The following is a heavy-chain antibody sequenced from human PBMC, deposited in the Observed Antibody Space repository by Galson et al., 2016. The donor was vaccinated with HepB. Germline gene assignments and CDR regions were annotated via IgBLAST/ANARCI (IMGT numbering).Heavy chain of an antibody. Sequence: SLRLSCAASGFTFSNYKMHWVRQTPGKGPEWVSYIDTRESLVAYAESVTGRFTISRDNTQNSLSLQMNSPRAEDTAVYYCAREGYSCCFFDYWGQGSLVTVSS. CDR2: IDTRESLV. V-gene: IGHV3-48*03. CDR3: AREGYSCCFFDY. D-gene: IGHD4-11*01. J-gene: IGHJ4*02. CDR1: GFTFSNYK.